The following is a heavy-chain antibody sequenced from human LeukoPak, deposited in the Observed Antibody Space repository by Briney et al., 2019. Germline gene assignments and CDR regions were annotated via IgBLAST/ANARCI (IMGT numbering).Heavy chain of an antibody. J-gene: IGHJ4*02. D-gene: IGHD3-10*01. CDR3: ARPIRGGSGSYYLDY. CDR1: GYSFTSYW. V-gene: IGHV5-51*01. CDR2: IYPGDPDA. Sequence: GESLKISCKGSGYSFTSYWIGWVRQMPGKGLEWMGIIYPGDPDARYSPSFQGQVTISADKSISTAYLQWSSLKASDTAMYYCARPIRGGSGSYYLDYWGQGTLVTVSS.